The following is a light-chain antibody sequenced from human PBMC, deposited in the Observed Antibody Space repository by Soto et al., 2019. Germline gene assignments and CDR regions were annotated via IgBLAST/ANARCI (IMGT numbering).Light chain of an antibody. J-gene: IGKJ3*01. CDR1: QSVSRN. Sequence: LSCRASQSVSRNLAWYQQKPGQAPRLLIYAASTRATDIPARFSGSGSGTEFTLTISSLQSEDFAVYYCQQYHYWPPFAFGPGTKVDIK. CDR3: QQYHYWPPFA. CDR2: AAS. V-gene: IGKV3-15*01.